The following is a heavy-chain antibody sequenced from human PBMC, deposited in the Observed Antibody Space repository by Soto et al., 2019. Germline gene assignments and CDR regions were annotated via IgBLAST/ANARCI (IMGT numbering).Heavy chain of an antibody. D-gene: IGHD3-16*01. J-gene: IGHJ4*02. CDR3: ARWGTTGGLDV. V-gene: IGHV3-30*19. CDR1: GFTFRSYV. Sequence: QVHLVESGGGVVQPGTSLRLSCVGSGFTFRSYVIHWVRQAPGKGLEWVALTSYDGSNKYYDDSVKGRFSISRDNSRNTVDLQMDNLRLEDTALYYCARWGTTGGLDVWGQGTLVSVSS. CDR2: TSYDGSNK.